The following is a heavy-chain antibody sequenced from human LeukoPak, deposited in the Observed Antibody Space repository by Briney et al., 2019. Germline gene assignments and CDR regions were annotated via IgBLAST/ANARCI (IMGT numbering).Heavy chain of an antibody. J-gene: IGHJ5*02. CDR2: ITPILGIA. CDR3: ARAGNDYGDYHWFDP. D-gene: IGHD4-17*01. Sequence: GASVKVSCKASGYIFTSHGISWVRQAPGQGLEWMGRITPILGIANYAQKFQGRVTITADKSTSTAYMELSSLRSEDTAVYYCARAGNDYGDYHWFDPWGQGTLVTVFS. V-gene: IGHV1-69*04. CDR1: GYIFTSHG.